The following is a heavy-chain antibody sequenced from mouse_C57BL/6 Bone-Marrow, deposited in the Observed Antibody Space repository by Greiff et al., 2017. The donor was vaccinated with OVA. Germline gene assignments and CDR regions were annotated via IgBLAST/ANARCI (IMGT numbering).Heavy chain of an antibody. CDR3: TIPFYYGSSLYAIDY. CDR2: IDPENGDT. V-gene: IGHV14-4*01. Sequence: EVKLMESGAELVRPGASVKLSCTASGFNIKDDYMHWVKQRPEQGLEWIGWIDPENGDTEYASKFQGKATITADTSSNTAYLQLSSLTSEDTAVYYCTIPFYYGSSLYAIDYWGQGTSVTVSS. D-gene: IGHD1-1*01. CDR1: GFNIKDDY. J-gene: IGHJ4*01.